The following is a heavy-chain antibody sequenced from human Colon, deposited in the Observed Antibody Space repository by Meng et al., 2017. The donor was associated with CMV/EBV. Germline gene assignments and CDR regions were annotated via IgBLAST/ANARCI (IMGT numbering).Heavy chain of an antibody. Sequence: GGSLRLSCATSGFTFSDYGMHWVRQAAGKGLEWVGFIQFDGTKKDYGDSVKGRFTISRDNSKNTLHLQMDSLRAEDTAVYYCARDNVMYYYDSSGSDYWGQGTLVTVSS. CDR1: GFTFSDYG. V-gene: IGHV3-30*02. CDR2: IQFDGTKK. CDR3: ARDNVMYYYDSSGSDY. J-gene: IGHJ4*02. D-gene: IGHD3-22*01.